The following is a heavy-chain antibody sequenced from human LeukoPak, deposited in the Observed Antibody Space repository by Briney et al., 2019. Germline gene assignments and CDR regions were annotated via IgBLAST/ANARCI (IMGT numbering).Heavy chain of an antibody. CDR3: AKARLVTTHFDY. Sequence: GGSLRLSCAASGFSFSSYVMSWVRQAPGKGLEWVSTITGSGGRTYYADSVKGPFTISRDNSKNTLYLQMNSLRAEDTAVYYCAKARLVTTHFDYWGQGTLVTVSS. CDR2: ITGSGGRT. J-gene: IGHJ4*02. V-gene: IGHV3-23*01. CDR1: GFSFSSYV. D-gene: IGHD4-17*01.